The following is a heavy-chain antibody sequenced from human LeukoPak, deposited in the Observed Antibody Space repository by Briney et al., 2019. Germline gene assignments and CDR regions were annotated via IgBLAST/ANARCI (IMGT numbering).Heavy chain of an antibody. V-gene: IGHV4-38-2*01. Sequence: PSETLSLTCAVSGYSISSGHYWGWIRQPPGKGLEWIGSIYHSGSTNYNPSLKSRVTISVDTSKNQFSLKLSSVTAADTAVYYCARGTPVVVAATRPHWFDPWGQGTLVTVSS. D-gene: IGHD2-15*01. CDR1: GYSISSGHY. CDR3: ARGTPVVVAATRPHWFDP. J-gene: IGHJ5*02. CDR2: IYHSGST.